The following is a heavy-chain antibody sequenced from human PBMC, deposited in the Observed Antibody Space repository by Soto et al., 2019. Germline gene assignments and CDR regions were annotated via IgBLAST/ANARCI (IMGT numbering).Heavy chain of an antibody. V-gene: IGHV4-30-2*01. Sequence: QLQLQESGSGLVKPSQTLSLTCAVSGGSISSGDYSWSWIRQPPGKGLEWIGYIYHSGSTYYNPXLKSRVTISVXXSXNXXSRKLSSVTAADTAVYYCARDRTDCGGGSCEAFDVWGQGTMVTVSS. CDR1: GGSISSGDYS. CDR2: IYHSGST. CDR3: ARDRTDCGGGSCEAFDV. J-gene: IGHJ3*01. D-gene: IGHD2-15*01.